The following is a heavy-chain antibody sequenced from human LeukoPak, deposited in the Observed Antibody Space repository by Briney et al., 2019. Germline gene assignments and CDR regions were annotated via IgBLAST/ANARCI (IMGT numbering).Heavy chain of an antibody. D-gene: IGHD5-24*01. V-gene: IGHV1-8*01. CDR3: AREKPHRWLQFMGHYYGMDV. CDR1: GYTFTSYD. J-gene: IGHJ6*02. CDR2: MNPNSGNT. Sequence: ASVKVSCKASGYTFTSYDINWVRQATGQGLEWMGWMNPNSGNTGYAQKFQGRVTMTRNTSISTAYMELSSLRSEDTAVCYCAREKPHRWLQFMGHYYGMDVWGQGTTVTVSS.